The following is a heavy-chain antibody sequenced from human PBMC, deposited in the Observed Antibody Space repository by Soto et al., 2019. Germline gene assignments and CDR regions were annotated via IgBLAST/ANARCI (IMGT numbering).Heavy chain of an antibody. CDR2: INHSGST. J-gene: IGHJ4*02. V-gene: IGHV4-34*01. CDR3: ARGSGRIFDY. CDR1: GGSFSGYY. D-gene: IGHD3-10*01. Sequence: QVQLQQWGAALLKPSETLSLTCAVYGGSFSGYYWSWIRQPPGKGLEWIGEINHSGSTNYNPSLKSRVTISVDTSKNQFYLKLSSVTAADTAVYYCARGSGRIFDYWGQGTLVTVSS.